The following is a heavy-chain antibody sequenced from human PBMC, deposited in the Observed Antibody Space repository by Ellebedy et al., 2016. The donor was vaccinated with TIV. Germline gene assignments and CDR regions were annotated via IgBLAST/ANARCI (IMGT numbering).Heavy chain of an antibody. Sequence: MPSETLSLTCAISGDSVSSNSAAWSWIRQSPSRGLEWLGRTYYRSQWSNDYALSVKSRITINPDTSKNQFSLQLNSVTPEDTAVYYCARIVGGSGGYWGQGTRVTVSS. V-gene: IGHV6-1*01. CDR1: GDSVSSNSAA. J-gene: IGHJ4*02. D-gene: IGHD1-26*01. CDR3: ARIVGGSGGY. CDR2: TYYRSQWSN.